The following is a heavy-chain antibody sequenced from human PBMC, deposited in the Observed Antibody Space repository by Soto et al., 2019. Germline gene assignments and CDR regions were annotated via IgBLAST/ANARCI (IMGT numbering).Heavy chain of an antibody. D-gene: IGHD6-13*01. CDR3: PRIIAAAGGRRYFDL. CDR1: GFTFSDYY. V-gene: IGHV3-11*05. Sequence: QVQLVESGGGLVKPGGSLRLSCAASGFTFSDYYMSWIRQAPGKGLEWVSYINSSSTYTNYADSVKGRFTISRDNAKNSLYLQMNSLRAEDTAVYYCPRIIAAAGGRRYFDLWGRGTLVTVSS. J-gene: IGHJ2*01. CDR2: INSSSTYT.